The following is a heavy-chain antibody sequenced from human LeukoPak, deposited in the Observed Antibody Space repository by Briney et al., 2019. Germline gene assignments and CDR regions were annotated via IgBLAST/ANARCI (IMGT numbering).Heavy chain of an antibody. V-gene: IGHV3-7*01. D-gene: IGHD4-17*01. Sequence: GGSLRLSCVASGFTFSTYWMSWVRQAPGKGLEWVANIRQEGGKIYYVDSVKGRFTISRDNAKNSLYLQMNNLRAEDTAVYYCTRGSYGDYEYWGQGTLVTVSS. J-gene: IGHJ4*02. CDR1: GFTFSTYW. CDR2: IRQEGGKI. CDR3: TRGSYGDYEY.